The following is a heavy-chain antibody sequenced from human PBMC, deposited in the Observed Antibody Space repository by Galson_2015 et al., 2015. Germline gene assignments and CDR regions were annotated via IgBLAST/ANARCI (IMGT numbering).Heavy chain of an antibody. D-gene: IGHD6-19*01. V-gene: IGHV4-59*01. Sequence: SETLSLTCTVSGGSISRNYWSWIRQPPGKGLEWIGYIYDSGRTNYNPSLKSRVTISVDTSKNQFSLTLNSVTAADTAVYYCAREAVAGKVDYWGQGTLVTVSS. J-gene: IGHJ4*02. CDR3: AREAVAGKVDY. CDR2: IYDSGRT. CDR1: GGSISRNY.